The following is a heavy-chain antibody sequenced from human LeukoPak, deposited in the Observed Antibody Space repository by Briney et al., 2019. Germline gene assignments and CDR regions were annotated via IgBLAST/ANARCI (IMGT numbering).Heavy chain of an antibody. J-gene: IGHJ4*02. CDR2: IYYSGST. CDR3: ARHSPSYSRIDY. Sequence: PSETLSLTCTVSGGSITRFYWSWIRQPPGKGLEWIGYIYYSGSTNYNPSLKSRVTISLDTSKNQFSLKLSSVTAADTAVYYCARHSPSYSRIDYWGQGTLVTVSS. D-gene: IGHD4-11*01. CDR1: GGSITRFY. V-gene: IGHV4-59*08.